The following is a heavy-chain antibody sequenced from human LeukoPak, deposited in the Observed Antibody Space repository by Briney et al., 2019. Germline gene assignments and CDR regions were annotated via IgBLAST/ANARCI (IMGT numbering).Heavy chain of an antibody. CDR3: ARRLNGPNAFDI. Sequence: ASVKVSCKASGYTFTGYYVHWVRQAPGQGLEWMGWIIPHSGDTNYAQKFQDRVTMTRDTSISTAYIELSRLTSDDTAVYYCARRLNGPNAFDIWGQGTMVTVSS. V-gene: IGHV1-2*02. CDR1: GYTFTGYY. D-gene: IGHD4-17*01. CDR2: IIPHSGDT. J-gene: IGHJ3*02.